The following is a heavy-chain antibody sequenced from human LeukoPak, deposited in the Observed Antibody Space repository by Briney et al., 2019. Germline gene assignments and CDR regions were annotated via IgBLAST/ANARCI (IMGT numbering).Heavy chain of an antibody. J-gene: IGHJ2*01. CDR2: THYRSKWYK. CDR1: GDSVSSNCAA. V-gene: IGHV6-1*01. CDR3: ARHSAVAGHFYRSFDL. D-gene: IGHD6-19*01. Sequence: SQTLSLTFAISGDSVSSNCAAGNWTMQSSSRGLEGLGRTHYRSKWYKDQSVPVKCRITVNPDTSKNQFSLHLNSVTPADTAVYHCARHSAVAGHFYRSFDLWGRGTLVTVSS.